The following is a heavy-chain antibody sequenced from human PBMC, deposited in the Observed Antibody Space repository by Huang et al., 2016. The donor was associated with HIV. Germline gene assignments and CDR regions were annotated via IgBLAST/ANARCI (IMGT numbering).Heavy chain of an antibody. V-gene: IGHV1-8*01. J-gene: IGHJ4*02. D-gene: IGHD6-13*01. CDR1: GYSFTSSD. CDR3: ATPKYSSTVAVDY. Sequence: VQLVQSGAEVKKPGASVKVSCKASGYSFTSSDIHWVRQATGQGREWMGWMDPNSGNTGYAQKFQTRVTMTRNTSISTAYMELSNLRSDDTGVYYCATPKYSSTVAVDYWGQGTLVSVSS. CDR2: MDPNSGNT.